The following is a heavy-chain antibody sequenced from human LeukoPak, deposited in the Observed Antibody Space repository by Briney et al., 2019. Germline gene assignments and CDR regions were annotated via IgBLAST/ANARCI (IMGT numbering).Heavy chain of an antibody. D-gene: IGHD6-25*01. CDR1: GFTFSNYA. CDR2: IEYDGGNE. J-gene: IGHJ4*02. V-gene: IGHV3-30*03. Sequence: GRSLRLSCATAGFTFSNYAMQWFRQAPDKGLEAVAFIEYDGGNEDYADSVKGRFTISRDNSQNTLYLQMSSLRTDDTAVYYCTRDRELCCGYGSFFDSWGRGTLVTVSS. CDR3: TRDRELCCGYGSFFDS.